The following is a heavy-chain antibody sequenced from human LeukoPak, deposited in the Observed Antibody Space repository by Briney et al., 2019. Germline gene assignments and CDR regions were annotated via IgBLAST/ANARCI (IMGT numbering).Heavy chain of an antibody. D-gene: IGHD6-6*01. J-gene: IGHJ4*02. CDR3: ARRVGSSDCFDY. CDR1: GYSISSGFY. V-gene: IGHV4-38-2*02. CDR2: VYHGGSS. Sequence: SETLSLTCTVSGYSISSGFYWGWIRQPPGKGLEWIGNVYHGGSSYYNPSLKSRVTISVDTSKNQFSLNLYSVTAADTAVYYCARRVGSSDCFDYWGQGTLVTVSS.